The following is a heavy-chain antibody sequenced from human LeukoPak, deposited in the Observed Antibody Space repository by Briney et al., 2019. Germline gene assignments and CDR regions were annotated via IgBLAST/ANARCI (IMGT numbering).Heavy chain of an antibody. CDR2: IKSDGIST. CDR3: APIGVGY. J-gene: IGHJ4*02. D-gene: IGHD2-8*01. Sequence: GGSLRLSCATSGITFTSNWHWVRQAPGKGLVWVSRIKSDGISTSYADSVKGRFTIFRDSAKNTLYLQMNSLRAEDTAVYFCAPIGVGYWGQGTLVTVSS. CDR1: GITFTSNW. V-gene: IGHV3-74*01.